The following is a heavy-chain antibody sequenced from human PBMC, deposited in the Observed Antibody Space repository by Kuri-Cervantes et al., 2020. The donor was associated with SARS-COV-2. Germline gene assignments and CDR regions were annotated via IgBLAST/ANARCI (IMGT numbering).Heavy chain of an antibody. CDR3: ARSPSTIRGPSDY. Sequence: ASVKVSCKASGATFSTYGFSWVRQAPGQGLEWMGWISAYNGNTNYAQKLQGRVTMTTDTSTSTAYMELRSLRSDDTAVYYCARSPSTIRGPSDYWGQGTLVTVSS. D-gene: IGHD5/OR15-5a*01. J-gene: IGHJ4*02. CDR2: ISAYNGNT. V-gene: IGHV1-18*01. CDR1: GATFSTYG.